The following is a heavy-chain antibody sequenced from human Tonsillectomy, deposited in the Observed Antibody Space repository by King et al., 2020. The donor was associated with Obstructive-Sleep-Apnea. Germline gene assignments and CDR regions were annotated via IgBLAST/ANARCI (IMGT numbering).Heavy chain of an antibody. V-gene: IGHV3-30*04. CDR3: ARGGYYYGSGSGNWFDP. Sequence: QLVQSGGGVVQPGRSLRLSCAASGFTFSSYAMHWVRQAPGKGLEWVAVISYDGSNKYYADSVKGRFTISSDNSKNTLYLQMNSLRAEDTAVYYCARGGYYYGSGSGNWFDPWGQGTLVTVSS. CDR1: GFTFSSYA. CDR2: ISYDGSNK. D-gene: IGHD3-10*01. J-gene: IGHJ5*02.